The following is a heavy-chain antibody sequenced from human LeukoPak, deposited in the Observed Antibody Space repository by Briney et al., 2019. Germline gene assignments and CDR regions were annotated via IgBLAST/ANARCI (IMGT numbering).Heavy chain of an antibody. V-gene: IGHV3-23*01. CDR1: GFTFTSYG. D-gene: IGHD3-10*01. J-gene: IGHJ5*02. CDR3: AKDSRGGDDFDP. Sequence: PGGSLRLSCAASGFTFTSYGLSWVRQAPGKGLEWVSAISGSGGTTYYAESVRGRFTISRDNSKNTLYLQMNSLRAEDTAVYYCAKDSRGGDDFDPWGQGTLVTVSS. CDR2: ISGSGGTT.